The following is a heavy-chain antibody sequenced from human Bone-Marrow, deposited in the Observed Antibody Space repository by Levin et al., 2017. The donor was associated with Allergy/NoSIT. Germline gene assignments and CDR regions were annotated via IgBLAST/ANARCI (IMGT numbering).Heavy chain of an antibody. CDR2: LYYTANT. CDR1: GDSVSRGTHY. D-gene: IGHD3-3*01. V-gene: IGHV4-61*01. CDR3: ARRDFYYGLDV. Sequence: ASETLSLTCTVSGDSVSRGTHYWNWIRQPPGKGLEWIGYLYYTANTDYNPSLKSRVTISLDTSKNQISLKLSSVTAADTAVYYCARRDFYYGLDVWGQGATVTVSS. J-gene: IGHJ6*02.